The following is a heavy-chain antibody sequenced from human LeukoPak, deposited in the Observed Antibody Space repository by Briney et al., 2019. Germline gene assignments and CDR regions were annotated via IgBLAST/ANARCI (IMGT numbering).Heavy chain of an antibody. D-gene: IGHD3-10*01. J-gene: IGHJ4*02. CDR1: GYTFTGYY. CDR2: ISPNSGGT. CDR3: ARVTVRGVISGY. V-gene: IGHV1-2*02. Sequence: ASVKVSCNASGYTFTGYYMHWVRQAPGQGLEWMGWISPNSGGTNYAQKFQGRVTMTRDTSISTAYMELSRLRSDDTAVYYCARVTVRGVISGYWGQGTLVTVSS.